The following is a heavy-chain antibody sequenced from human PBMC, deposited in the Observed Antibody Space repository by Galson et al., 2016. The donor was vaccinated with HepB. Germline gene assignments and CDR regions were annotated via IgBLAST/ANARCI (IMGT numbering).Heavy chain of an antibody. CDR3: ARDTPQGQWLDY. CDR1: GFTFSDYG. Sequence: SLRLSCAASGFTFSDYGMHWVRQAPGKGLEWVGVIWHDGSKGSYGDSVKGRFTISRDNSKNMVYLEMNSLRAEDTAGYYCARDTPQGQWLDYWGQGTLVTVSS. J-gene: IGHJ4*02. D-gene: IGHD6-19*01. CDR2: IWHDGSKG. V-gene: IGHV3-33*01.